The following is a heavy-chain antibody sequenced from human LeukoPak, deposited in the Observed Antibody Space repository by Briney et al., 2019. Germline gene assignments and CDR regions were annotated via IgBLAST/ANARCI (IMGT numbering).Heavy chain of an antibody. CDR1: GGSINNSSHY. D-gene: IGHD5-12*01. CDR3: ARFPRVANRWYFDL. J-gene: IGHJ2*01. Sequence: SETLSLTCSGSGGSINNSSHYWSWIRHHPEKRLEWIGSLFHRGHPLYNPPLQERLYISIETSQNHYSLNLASVTAADTAVYYCARFPRVANRWYFDLWGRGSLVVVSS. V-gene: IGHV4-31*03. CDR2: LFHRGHP.